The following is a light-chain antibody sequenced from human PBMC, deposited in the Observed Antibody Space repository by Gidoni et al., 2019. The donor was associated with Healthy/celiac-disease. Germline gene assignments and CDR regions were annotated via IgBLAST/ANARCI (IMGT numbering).Light chain of an antibody. J-gene: IGKJ2*04. CDR1: QSVSSSD. Sequence: EIVLTQSTGTLSMCPGERATLSGRASQSVSSSDLAWYQQKPGQALRLLSYGASSRATGIPDRFSGSGSGTDFTLTISRLEPEDFAVYYCQQYGSSPMCSFGQGTKLEIK. CDR2: GAS. V-gene: IGKV3-20*01. CDR3: QQYGSSPMCS.